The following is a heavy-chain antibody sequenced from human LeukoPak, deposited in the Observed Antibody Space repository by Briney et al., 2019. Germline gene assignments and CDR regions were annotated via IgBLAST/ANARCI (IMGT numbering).Heavy chain of an antibody. D-gene: IGHD3-16*01. Sequence: GGSLRLSCAASGFTFSDYYMSWIRHAPGKGLEWVSYISSTGYTTYYADSVKGRFTISRDNAKNSLSLQMNSLRAEDTAVYYCARGELRLLWWGQGTLVTVSS. CDR1: GFTFSDYY. CDR3: ARGELRLLW. V-gene: IGHV3-11*01. CDR2: ISSTGYTT. J-gene: IGHJ4*02.